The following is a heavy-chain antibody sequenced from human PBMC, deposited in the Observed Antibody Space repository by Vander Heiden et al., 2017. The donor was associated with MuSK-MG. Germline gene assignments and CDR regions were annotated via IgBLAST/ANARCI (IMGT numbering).Heavy chain of an antibody. V-gene: IGHV1-2*06. CDR2: IIPNSGGT. Sequence: QVQLVQSGAEVKKPGASVKVSCKASGYTFTDYYMDWVRQAPGQGLEWMGRIIPNSGGTKYAQKFQGRVTMTRDTSIRTAYMELSGLTSDDTAVYYCASQMATVEAFDYWGQGTPVTVSS. CDR1: GYTFTDYY. J-gene: IGHJ4*02. CDR3: ASQMATVEAFDY. D-gene: IGHD5-12*01.